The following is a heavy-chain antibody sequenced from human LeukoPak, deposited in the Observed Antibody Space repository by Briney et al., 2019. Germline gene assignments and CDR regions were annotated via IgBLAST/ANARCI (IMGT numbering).Heavy chain of an antibody. D-gene: IGHD3-22*01. J-gene: IGHJ3*02. V-gene: IGHV3-11*04. CDR3: ARDPYDSSGSYYAAFDI. Sequence: GGSLRLSCAASGFTFTDYYMGWIRQAPGKGLEWLSYISGSGTTIFYADSVKGRFTISRDNAKNSLYLQMNNLRAEDTAVYYCARDPYDSSGSYYAAFDIWGQGTMVAVSS. CDR2: ISGSGTTI. CDR1: GFTFTDYY.